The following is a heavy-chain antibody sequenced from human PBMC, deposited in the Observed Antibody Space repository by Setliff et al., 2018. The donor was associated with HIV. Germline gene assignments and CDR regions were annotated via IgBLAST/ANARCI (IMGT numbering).Heavy chain of an antibody. CDR3: ARDYRTTDILSSGYMDV. Sequence: VKVSCKASGYTFTGYYIHWVRQAPGQGLQWMGRINPNIGSTNYAQNFQGRATMTRDTSVNTAFMELSNLRSDDTAVYYCARDYRTTDILSSGYMDVWGKGTTVTVSS. J-gene: IGHJ6*03. D-gene: IGHD3-9*01. CDR2: INPNIGST. CDR1: GYTFTGYY. V-gene: IGHV1-2*06.